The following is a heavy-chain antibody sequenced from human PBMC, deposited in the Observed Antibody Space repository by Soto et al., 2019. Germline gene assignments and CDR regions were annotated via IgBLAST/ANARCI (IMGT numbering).Heavy chain of an antibody. CDR3: ATTGGYGTPGDY. J-gene: IGHJ4*02. V-gene: IGHV4-31*03. D-gene: IGHD5-12*01. Sequence: QVHLQESGPGLVKPSQTLSLNCTVSGGSVSSGDYYWTWIRQHPGKGLEWIGYISYTGSTYYNPSLESRVSISVDTSRTHFSLRLYSVTAADTAVYYCATTGGYGTPGDYWGQGTLVTVSS. CDR2: ISYTGST. CDR1: GGSVSSGDYY.